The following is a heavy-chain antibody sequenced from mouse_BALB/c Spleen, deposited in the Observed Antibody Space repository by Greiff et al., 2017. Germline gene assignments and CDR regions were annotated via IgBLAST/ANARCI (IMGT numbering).Heavy chain of an antibody. CDR2: IYPGNSDT. Sequence: VQLQQSGTVLARPGASVKMSCTASGYSFTSYWMHWVKQRPGQGLEWIGAIYPGNSDTSYNQKFKGKAKLTAVTSTSTAYMELSSLTNEDSAVYYCSRYDGGYYAMDYWGQGTSVTVSS. D-gene: IGHD2-14*01. J-gene: IGHJ4*01. CDR3: SRYDGGYYAMDY. V-gene: IGHV1-5*01. CDR1: GYSFTSYW.